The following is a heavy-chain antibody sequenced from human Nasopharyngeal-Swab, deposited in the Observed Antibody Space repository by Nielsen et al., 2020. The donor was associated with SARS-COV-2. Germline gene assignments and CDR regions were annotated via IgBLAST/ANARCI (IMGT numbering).Heavy chain of an antibody. CDR1: GYRFTRYD. CDR2: MNPKSGNT. CDR3: AKSMAYFQLSGTYNLDF. Sequence: ASVKVSCKASGYRFTRYDINWVRQATGQGLEWMGWMNPKSGNTGYAQKFQGRVTMTRDTSMTTAYMELSSLRPDDTAVYFCAKSMAYFQLSGTYNLDFWGQGTLVTVSS. V-gene: IGHV1-8*02. D-gene: IGHD2-21*01. J-gene: IGHJ4*02.